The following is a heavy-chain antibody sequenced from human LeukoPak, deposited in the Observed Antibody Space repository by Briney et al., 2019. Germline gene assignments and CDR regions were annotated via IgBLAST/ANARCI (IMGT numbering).Heavy chain of an antibody. J-gene: IGHJ4*02. V-gene: IGHV4-30-4*08. CDR2: IYYSGST. CDR3: ARAKSYDSSGDY. CDR1: GGSISSGDYY. Sequence: PSETPSLTCTVSGGSISSGDYYWSWIRQPPGKGLEWIGYIYYSGSTYYNPSLKSRVTISVDTSKNQFSLKLSSVTAADTAVYYCARAKSYDSSGDYWGQGTLVTVSS. D-gene: IGHD3-22*01.